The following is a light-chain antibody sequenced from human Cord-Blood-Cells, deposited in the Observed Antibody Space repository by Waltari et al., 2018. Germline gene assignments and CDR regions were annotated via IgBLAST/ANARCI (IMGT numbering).Light chain of an antibody. CDR1: QSVLYSSNNKNY. V-gene: IGKV4-1*01. CDR2: CAS. Sequence: DIVMTQSPDSLAVSLGERATINCKSSQSVLYSSNNKNYLAWYQQKPGQPPKLLIYCASTGESGVPDRFSGSGSGTDFTLTISSLQAEDVAVYYCQQYYSTPYTFGQGTKLEIK. CDR3: QQYYSTPYT. J-gene: IGKJ2*01.